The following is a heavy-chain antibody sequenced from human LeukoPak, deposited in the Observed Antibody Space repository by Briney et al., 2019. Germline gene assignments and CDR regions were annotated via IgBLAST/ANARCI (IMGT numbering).Heavy chain of an antibody. CDR3: ARLDSSGYAIDY. Sequence: KSGESLKISCKGSGYSFTTFWIGWVRQMPGKGLEWMGIVYPDDSDTRFSPSFQGQVTISADKSISTAYLQWSSLKALDSAMYYCARLDSSGYAIDYWGQGTLVTVSS. V-gene: IGHV5-51*01. CDR2: VYPDDSDT. D-gene: IGHD3-22*01. CDR1: GYSFTTFW. J-gene: IGHJ4*02.